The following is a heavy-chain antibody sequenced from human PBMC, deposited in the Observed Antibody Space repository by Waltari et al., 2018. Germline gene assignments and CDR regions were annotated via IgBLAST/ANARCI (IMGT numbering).Heavy chain of an antibody. D-gene: IGHD3-22*01. J-gene: IGHJ4*02. Sequence: QVQLQQWGAGLLKPSETLSLTCAVYGGSFSGYYWSWIRQPPGKGLEWIGEINHSGSTNYNPSLKSRVTISVDTSKNQFSLKLSSVTAADMAVYYCARGRNYYDSSGYYFFDYWGQGTLVTVSS. CDR3: ARGRNYYDSSGYYFFDY. V-gene: IGHV4-34*01. CDR1: GGSFSGYY. CDR2: INHSGST.